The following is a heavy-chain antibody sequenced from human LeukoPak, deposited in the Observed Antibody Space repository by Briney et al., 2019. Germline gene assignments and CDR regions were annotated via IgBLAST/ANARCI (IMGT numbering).Heavy chain of an antibody. CDR1: GYTFTSYG. V-gene: IGHV1-18*01. CDR3: ARQKLPRFLEWLLPQYNWFDP. Sequence: ASVKVSCKASGYTFTSYGISWVRQAPGQRLEWMGWISAYNVNTNYAQKLQGRVTMTPDTSTSTAYMELRSLRSDDTAVYYCARQKLPRFLEWLLPQYNWFDPWGQGTLVTVSS. D-gene: IGHD3-3*01. J-gene: IGHJ5*02. CDR2: ISAYNVNT.